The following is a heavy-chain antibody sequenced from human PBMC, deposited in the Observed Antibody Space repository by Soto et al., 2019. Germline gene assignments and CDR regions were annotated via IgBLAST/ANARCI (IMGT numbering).Heavy chain of an antibody. D-gene: IGHD3-10*01. V-gene: IGHV1-69*13. Sequence: SVKVSCKASGGTFRSYAISWVRQAPGQGLEWMGGIIPIFGTANYAQKLQGRVTITADESTSTAYMELSSLRSEDTAVYYCAEGFGELFTPTYYYYGMDVWGQGTTVTVSS. CDR2: IIPIFGTA. CDR3: AEGFGELFTPTYYYYGMDV. J-gene: IGHJ6*02. CDR1: GGTFRSYA.